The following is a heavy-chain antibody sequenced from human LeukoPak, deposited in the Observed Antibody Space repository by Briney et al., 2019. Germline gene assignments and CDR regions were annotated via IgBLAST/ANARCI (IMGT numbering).Heavy chain of an antibody. J-gene: IGHJ5*02. CDR2: ISAYSGDT. D-gene: IGHD2-2*02. CDR1: GGTFSSYD. V-gene: IGHV1-18*01. Sequence: ASVKVSCKASGGTFSSYDISWVRQAPGQGLEWMGWISAYSGDTNYAQKVQGRVTMTTDTSTSTAYMELRSLRSDDTAVYYCARDAEGAAISVNYWFDPWGQGTLVTVSS. CDR3: ARDAEGAAISVNYWFDP.